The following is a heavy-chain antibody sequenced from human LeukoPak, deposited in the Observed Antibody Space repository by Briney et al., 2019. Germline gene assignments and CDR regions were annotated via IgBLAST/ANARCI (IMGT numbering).Heavy chain of an antibody. Sequence: SGTLSLTCAVSGDSISSGKWWSWVRQPPGKGLEWIGYIYYSGSTNYNPSLKSRVTISVDTSKNQFSLKLSSVTAADTAVYYCAGMRITTPTVRTLDYWGQGTLVTVSS. CDR2: IYYSGST. CDR1: GDSISSGKW. V-gene: IGHV4-4*02. D-gene: IGHD1-14*01. J-gene: IGHJ4*02. CDR3: AGMRITTPTVRTLDY.